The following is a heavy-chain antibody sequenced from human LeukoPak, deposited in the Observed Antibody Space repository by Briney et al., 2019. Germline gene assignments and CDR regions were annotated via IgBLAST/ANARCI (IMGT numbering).Heavy chain of an antibody. CDR3: ARGRGRFDP. CDR1: GGSFSGYY. Sequence: PSETLSLTCAVYGGSFSGYYWSWIRQLPGKGLEWIGEINHSGSTNYNPSLKSRVTISVDTSKNQFSLKLSSVTAADTAVYYCARGRGRFDPWGQGTLVTVSS. V-gene: IGHV4-34*01. CDR2: INHSGST. J-gene: IGHJ5*02.